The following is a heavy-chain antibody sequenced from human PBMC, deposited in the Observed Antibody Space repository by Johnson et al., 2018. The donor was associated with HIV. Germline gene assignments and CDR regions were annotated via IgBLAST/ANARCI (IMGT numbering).Heavy chain of an antibody. J-gene: IGHJ3*02. CDR2: ISWNSGSI. CDR1: GFTFSSYA. Sequence: QLVESGGGVVQPGRSLRLSCAASGFTFSSYAMHWVRQAPGKGLEWVSLISWNSGSIGYADSVKGRFTISRDNAKNYLYLHMNSLRAEDTALYYCAKRGHGYAAFDIWGQGTMVTVSS. CDR3: AKRGHGYAAFDI. V-gene: IGHV3-9*01. D-gene: IGHD2-15*01.